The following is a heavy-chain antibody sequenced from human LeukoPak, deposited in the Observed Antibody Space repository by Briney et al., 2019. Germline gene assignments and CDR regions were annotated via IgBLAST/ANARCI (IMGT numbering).Heavy chain of an antibody. D-gene: IGHD6-19*01. CDR1: GYSFTDHY. CDR2: ISPNNGNT. CDR3: ARDRDSSGWHVADY. Sequence: GASVKVSCKASGYSFTDHYMHWVRQAPGQGLEWMGWISPNNGNTNYAQKFQGRVTMTTDTPTSTAYMEMRSLRSDDTAVYYCARDRDSSGWHVADYWGQGTLVTVSS. V-gene: IGHV1-18*04. J-gene: IGHJ4*02.